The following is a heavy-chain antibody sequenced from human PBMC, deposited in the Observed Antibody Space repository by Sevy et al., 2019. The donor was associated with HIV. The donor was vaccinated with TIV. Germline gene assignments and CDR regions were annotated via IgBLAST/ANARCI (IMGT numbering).Heavy chain of an antibody. CDR3: AKDRDVLLVPSTMRDEYPRYGMDV. J-gene: IGHJ6*02. V-gene: IGHV3-30*18. CDR1: GYIFSSYG. CDR2: LSYDERNK. Sequence: GGSLRLSCAASGYIFSSYGIHWVRQAPGKGLEWVAFLSYDERNKYYADSVKGRFTISGDSSKNTFYLQMNNLRADDTAVYYCAKDRDVLLVPSTMRDEYPRYGMDVWGQGTTVTVSS. D-gene: IGHD2-2*01.